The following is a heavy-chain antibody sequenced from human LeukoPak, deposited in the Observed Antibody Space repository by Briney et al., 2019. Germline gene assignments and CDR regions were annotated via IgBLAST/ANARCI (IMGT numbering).Heavy chain of an antibody. CDR2: ISDSGDST. CDR3: AKEGIDGSGYDLDY. D-gene: IGHD5-12*01. CDR1: GFTFSSYA. V-gene: IGHV3-23*01. J-gene: IGHJ4*02. Sequence: GGSLRLSCVASGFTFSSYAMNWDRQAPGKGLDWVSGISDSGDSTYYADSVKGRFTISRDISKNTLYLQMTSLRAEDTAVYYCAKEGIDGSGYDLDYWGQGTRVTVSS.